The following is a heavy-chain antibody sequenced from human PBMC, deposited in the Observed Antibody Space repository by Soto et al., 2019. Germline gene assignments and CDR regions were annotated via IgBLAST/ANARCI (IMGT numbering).Heavy chain of an antibody. J-gene: IGHJ3*02. CDR3: AKGLNIVTTITGSAFDI. CDR1: GFTFSSYG. V-gene: IGHV3-30*18. Sequence: GGSLRLSCAASGFTFSSYGMHWVRQAPGKGLEWVAVISYDGSNAYYADSVKGRFTISRDNSKNTLYLQMNSLRAEDTAVYYCAKGLNIVTTITGSAFDIWGQGTMVTVSS. CDR2: ISYDGSNA. D-gene: IGHD5-12*01.